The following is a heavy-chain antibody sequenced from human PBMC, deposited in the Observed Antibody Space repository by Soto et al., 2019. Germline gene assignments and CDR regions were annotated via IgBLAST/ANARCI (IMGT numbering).Heavy chain of an antibody. CDR3: ASGFKSLSIAVAGRDAFDI. D-gene: IGHD6-19*01. Sequence: ASVKVSCKASGYTFTSYGISWVRQAPGQGLEWMGWISAYNGNTNYAQKLQGRVTMTTDTSTSTACMELRSLRSDDTAVYYCASGFKSLSIAVAGRDAFDIWSQGTMVTVSS. V-gene: IGHV1-18*01. CDR1: GYTFTSYG. J-gene: IGHJ3*02. CDR2: ISAYNGNT.